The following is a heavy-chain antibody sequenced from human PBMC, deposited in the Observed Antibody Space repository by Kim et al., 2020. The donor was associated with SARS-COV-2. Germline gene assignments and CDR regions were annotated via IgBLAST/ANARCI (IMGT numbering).Heavy chain of an antibody. J-gene: IGHJ4*02. V-gene: IGHV3-48*03. CDR2: ISSSGTTI. Sequence: GGSLRLSCAAPGFTFSSYAMNWVRQAPGKGLEWDSYISSSGTTIHYADSVKGRFTISRDNAKNSLLLQMNSLRVEDTALYYCATDDPAPDWGQGTLVAVSS. CDR1: GFTFSSYA. CDR3: ATDDPAPD.